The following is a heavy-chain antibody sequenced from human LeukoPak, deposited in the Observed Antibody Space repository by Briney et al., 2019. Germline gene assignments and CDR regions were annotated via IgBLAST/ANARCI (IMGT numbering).Heavy chain of an antibody. Sequence: SETLSLTCTVSGGSISSGSYYWGWIRQPPGKGLEWIGSIYYSGSTYYNPSLKSRVTISVDTSKNQFSLKLSSVTAADTAVYYCARQAPRKYQLPRRNYFDYWGQGTLVTVSS. CDR1: GGSISSGSYY. J-gene: IGHJ4*02. CDR3: ARQAPRKYQLPRRNYFDY. D-gene: IGHD2-2*01. V-gene: IGHV4-39*01. CDR2: IYYSGST.